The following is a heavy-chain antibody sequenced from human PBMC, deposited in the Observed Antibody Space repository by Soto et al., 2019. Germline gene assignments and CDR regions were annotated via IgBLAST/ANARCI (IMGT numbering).Heavy chain of an antibody. V-gene: IGHV4-39*01. D-gene: IGHD3-22*01. CDR2: IYYTGST. Sequence: QLQLQESGPGLVKPSETLSLTCTVSGGSISSSSYYWGWIRQPPGKGLEWIGTIYYTGSTFYNPSLKSRVTRSVDTSKNQFSLKLSSVTAADTAVYYCAKESRSSSYTSGPHWGQGTMVTVSS. CDR1: GGSISSSSYY. J-gene: IGHJ3*01. CDR3: AKESRSSSYTSGPH.